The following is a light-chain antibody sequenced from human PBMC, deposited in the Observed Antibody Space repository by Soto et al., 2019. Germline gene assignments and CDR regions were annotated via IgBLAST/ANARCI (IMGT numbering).Light chain of an antibody. Sequence: EIVLTQSPATLSFSPGESATLSCRASQSVSSYLAWYQQKPGQAPGLLIYDASTRATGIPARFSGSGFGTDFTLTISSLEPEDFAVYYCQQRSTWPPITFGQGTRLEIK. CDR1: QSVSSY. CDR2: DAS. V-gene: IGKV3-11*01. CDR3: QQRSTWPPIT. J-gene: IGKJ5*01.